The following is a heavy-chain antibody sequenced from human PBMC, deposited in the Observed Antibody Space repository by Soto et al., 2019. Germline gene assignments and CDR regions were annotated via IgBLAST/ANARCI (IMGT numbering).Heavy chain of an antibody. CDR1: GGSISSYH. CDR3: ARDNTDFWSGSYFGMDV. Sequence: PSETLSLTCIVSGGSISSYHWSWIRQPAGKGLEWIGRVYTSGSMNYNPSLKSRVTMSVDTSKKQFSLKLGSVTAADTAVYYCARDNTDFWSGSYFGMDVWGQGTTVTVSS. CDR2: VYTSGSM. V-gene: IGHV4-4*07. D-gene: IGHD3-3*01. J-gene: IGHJ6*02.